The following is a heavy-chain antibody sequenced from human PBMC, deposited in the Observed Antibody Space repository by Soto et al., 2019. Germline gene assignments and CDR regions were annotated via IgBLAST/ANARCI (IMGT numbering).Heavy chain of an antibody. CDR1: GFTFSSYA. J-gene: IGHJ4*02. CDR2: ISGSGGST. CDR3: VKRVPAAPHFDY. V-gene: IGHV3-23*01. Sequence: GGSLRLSCAATGFTFSSYAMSWVRQAPGKGLEWVSAISGSGGSTYYADSVKGRFTISRDNSKNTLYLQMNSLRAEDTAVYYCVKRVPAAPHFDYWGQGTLVTVSS. D-gene: IGHD2-2*01.